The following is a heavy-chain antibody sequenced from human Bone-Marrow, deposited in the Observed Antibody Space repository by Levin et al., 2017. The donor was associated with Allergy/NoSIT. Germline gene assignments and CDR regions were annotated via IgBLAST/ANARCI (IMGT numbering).Heavy chain of an antibody. Sequence: ASVKVSCKVSGYTLTELSMHWARQAPGKGLEWMGGFDPEDGETIYAQKFQGRVTMTEDTSTDTAYMELSSLRSEDTAVYYCATADIAAPSGWVEPFDYWGQGTLVTVSS. CDR3: ATADIAAPSGWVEPFDY. CDR1: GYTLTELS. V-gene: IGHV1-24*01. D-gene: IGHD6-6*01. CDR2: FDPEDGET. J-gene: IGHJ4*02.